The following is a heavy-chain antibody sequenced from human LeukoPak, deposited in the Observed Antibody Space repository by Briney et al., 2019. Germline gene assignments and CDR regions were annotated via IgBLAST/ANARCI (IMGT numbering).Heavy chain of an antibody. CDR3: AVGYTALSY. J-gene: IGHJ4*02. Sequence: GGSLRLSSAASGFTFSSYSMSWVRQGPRKGLEWVSYISSSSSTIYYADSVKGRFTISRDNAKNSLYLQMNSLRAEDTAVYYCAVGYTALSYWGQGTLVTVSS. V-gene: IGHV3-48*01. D-gene: IGHD5-18*01. CDR1: GFTFSSYS. CDR2: ISSSSSTI.